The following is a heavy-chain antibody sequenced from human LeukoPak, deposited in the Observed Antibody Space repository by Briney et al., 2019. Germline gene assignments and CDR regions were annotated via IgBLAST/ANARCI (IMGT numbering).Heavy chain of an antibody. D-gene: IGHD2-2*01. V-gene: IGHV4-30-4*08. Sequence: SQTLSLTCTVSGGSISSGDYYWSWIRQPPGKGLEWIGEINHSGSTNYNPSLKSRVTISVDTSKNQFSLKLSSVTAADTAVYYCARRGGYCSSTSCYRSPRYYYYGMDVWGQGTTVTVSS. CDR2: INHSGST. J-gene: IGHJ6*02. CDR1: GGSISSGDYY. CDR3: ARRGGYCSSTSCYRSPRYYYYGMDV.